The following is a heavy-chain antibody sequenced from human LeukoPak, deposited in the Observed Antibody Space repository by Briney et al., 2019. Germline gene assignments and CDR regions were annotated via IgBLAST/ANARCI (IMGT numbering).Heavy chain of an antibody. D-gene: IGHD3-22*01. CDR3: ARSEGYYYDSSGYYYGGPQYYFDY. V-gene: IGHV3-7*01. CDR1: GFTFRSYW. J-gene: IGHJ4*02. CDR2: IKQDGSEK. Sequence: GGSLRLSCAASGFTFRSYWMSWVRQAPGKGLEWVANIKQDGSEKYYVDSVKGRFTISRDNAKNSLYLQMNSLRAEDTAVYYCARSEGYYYDSSGYYYGGPQYYFDYWGQGTLVTVSS.